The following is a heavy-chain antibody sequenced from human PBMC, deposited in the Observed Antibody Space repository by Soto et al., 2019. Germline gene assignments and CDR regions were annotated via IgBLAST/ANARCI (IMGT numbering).Heavy chain of an antibody. Sequence: GGSLRLSCATSGFTFINHAMTGVRQAPGKAPKWVATVDGSGAAPFYAESVKGRFTISRDNSKNTLYLQMNSLRAEDTAVYFCAKWEVFVTGHLATQSSLDSWGQGTLVTVSS. J-gene: IGHJ4*02. CDR3: AKWEVFVTGHLATQSSLDS. V-gene: IGHV3-23*01. CDR2: VDGSGAAP. CDR1: GFTFINHA. D-gene: IGHD3-9*01.